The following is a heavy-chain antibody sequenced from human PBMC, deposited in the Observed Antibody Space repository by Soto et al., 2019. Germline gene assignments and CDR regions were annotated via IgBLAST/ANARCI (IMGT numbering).Heavy chain of an antibody. CDR3: ARGGDHYYDSSGYFDY. V-gene: IGHV3-33*01. CDR1: GFTFSSYG. J-gene: IGHJ4*02. D-gene: IGHD3-22*01. CDR2: IWYDGSNK. Sequence: GGSLRLSCAASGFTFSSYGMHWVRQAPGKGLEWVAVIWYDGSNKYDADSVKGRFTISRDNSKNTLYLQMNSLRAEDTAVYYCARGGDHYYDSSGYFDYWGQGTLVTVSS.